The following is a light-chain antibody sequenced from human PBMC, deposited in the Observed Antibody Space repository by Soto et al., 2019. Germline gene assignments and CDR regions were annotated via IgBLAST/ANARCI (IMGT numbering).Light chain of an antibody. J-gene: IGKJ4*01. CDR1: HFISTY. CDR3: QQSHSAPLT. V-gene: IGKV1-39*01. Sequence: DIQMTQSPSSLYASIGDSVTISCRASHFISTYLNWYQQKLGKAPKLLIYAASSLQRGVPSRFTGSGSGTDFTLTISSLQPEDFATYYCQQSHSAPLTFGGGTKVEIK. CDR2: AAS.